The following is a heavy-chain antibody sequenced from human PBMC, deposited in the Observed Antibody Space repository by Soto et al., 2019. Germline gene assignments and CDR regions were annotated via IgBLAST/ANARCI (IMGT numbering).Heavy chain of an antibody. Sequence: QVQLQQWGAGLLKPSETLSLTCAVYGGSFSGYYWSWIRQPPGKGLEWIGEINHSGSTNYNPSLKSRVTKSVHTSKIQFSLKLSSVTAADTAVYYCARVRGYSGYGSFDYWGQGTLVTVSS. CDR1: GGSFSGYY. J-gene: IGHJ4*02. CDR2: INHSGST. V-gene: IGHV4-34*01. CDR3: ARVRGYSGYGSFDY. D-gene: IGHD5-12*01.